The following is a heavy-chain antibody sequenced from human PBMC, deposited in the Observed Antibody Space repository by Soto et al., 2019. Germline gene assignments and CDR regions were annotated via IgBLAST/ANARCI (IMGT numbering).Heavy chain of an antibody. CDR3: ARGVDYFDY. J-gene: IGHJ4*02. CDR1: GFTFNRYG. CDR2: IWYDGSSE. Sequence: QVQLMESGGGVVQPGRSLRLSCAASGFTFNRYGMHWVHQAPGKGLEWVAVIWYDGSSEYYADSVKGRFTISRDNSKNTLFLQMNSLRAEDTAVYYCARGVDYFDYWGQGTLVTVSS. V-gene: IGHV3-33*01.